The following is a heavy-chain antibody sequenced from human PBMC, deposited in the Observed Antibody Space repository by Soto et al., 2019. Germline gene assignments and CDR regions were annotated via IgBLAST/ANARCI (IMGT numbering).Heavy chain of an antibody. J-gene: IGHJ4*02. CDR3: AHRPWGDYDAYFDY. CDR1: GFSLSTSGVG. Sequence: QITLKESGPTLVKPTQTLTLTCTFSGFSLSTSGVGVGWIRQPPGKALEWLALIYWDDDKRYSPSLKSRLTITKDTSKNQVVLTMTNMDPVDTATYYCAHRPWGDYDAYFDYWGQGTLVTVSS. CDR2: IYWDDDK. V-gene: IGHV2-5*02. D-gene: IGHD4-17*01.